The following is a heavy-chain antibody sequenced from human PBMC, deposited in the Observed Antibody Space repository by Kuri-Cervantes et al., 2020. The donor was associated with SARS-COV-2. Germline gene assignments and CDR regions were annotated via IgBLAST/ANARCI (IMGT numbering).Heavy chain of an antibody. CDR1: GFSLSTSGMC. CDR2: IYWDDDK. J-gene: IGHJ4*02. CDR3: AHSGAVAGLFDY. Sequence: SGPTLVKPTQTLTLTCTFSGFSLSTSGMCVSWIRQPPGKALEWLALIYWDDDKRYSPSLKSRLTITKDTSKNQVVLTMTNMDPVDTATYYRAHSGAVAGLFDYWGQGTLVTVSS. D-gene: IGHD6-19*01. V-gene: IGHV2-5*08.